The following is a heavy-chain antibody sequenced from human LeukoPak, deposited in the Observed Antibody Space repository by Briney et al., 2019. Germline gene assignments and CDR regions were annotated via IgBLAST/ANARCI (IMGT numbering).Heavy chain of an antibody. V-gene: IGHV3-23*01. J-gene: IGHJ6*04. CDR2: ISGSGGSGGST. CDR3: AELGITMIGGV. Sequence: GGSLRLSCAASGFTFSSYAMSWVRQAPGKGLEWVSGISGSGGSGGSTYYADSVKGRFTTSRDNAKNSLYLQMNSLRAEDTAVYYCAELGITMIGGVWGKGTTVTISS. D-gene: IGHD3-10*02. CDR1: GFTFSSYA.